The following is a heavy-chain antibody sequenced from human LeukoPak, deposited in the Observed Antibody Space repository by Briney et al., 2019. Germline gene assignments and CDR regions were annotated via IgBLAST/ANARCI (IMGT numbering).Heavy chain of an antibody. CDR2: IYYSGST. Sequence: SETLSLTCTVSGGSISTYYWSWIRQPPGKGLEWIGYIYYSGSTNYNPSLKSRVTISVDTSKNQFSLKLSSVTAADTAVYYCARVASSHDFDYWGQGTLVTVSS. CDR1: GGSISTYY. J-gene: IGHJ4*02. CDR3: ARVASSHDFDY. V-gene: IGHV4-59*01. D-gene: IGHD6-13*01.